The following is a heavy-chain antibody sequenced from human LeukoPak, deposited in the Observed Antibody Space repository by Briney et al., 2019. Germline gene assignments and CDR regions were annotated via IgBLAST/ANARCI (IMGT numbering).Heavy chain of an antibody. J-gene: IGHJ3*02. V-gene: IGHV4-30-2*01. Sequence: SETLSLTCAVSGGSINTGGYSWSWIRQPPGKGLEWIAYVYHSGVTYYNPFLKSRVTISIDGSRNQFSLKLSSVTAADTAVYYCARGRYWNDGGGDAFDIWGQGTMVTVSS. CDR2: VYHSGVT. D-gene: IGHD1-1*01. CDR1: GGSINTGGYS. CDR3: ARGRYWNDGGGDAFDI.